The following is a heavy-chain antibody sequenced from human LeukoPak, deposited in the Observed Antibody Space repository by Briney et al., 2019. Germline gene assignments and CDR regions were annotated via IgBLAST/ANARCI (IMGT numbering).Heavy chain of an antibody. CDR3: AKDYSSSWYRYYFDY. CDR2: ISGSGGST. V-gene: IGHV3-23*01. J-gene: IGHJ4*02. Sequence: PGGSLRLSCAACGFTFSSYAMSWVRQAPGKGLEWVSAISGSGGSTYYADSVKGRFTISRDNSKNTLYLQMNSLRAEDTAVYYCAKDYSSSWYRYYFDYWGQGTLVTVSS. CDR1: GFTFSSYA. D-gene: IGHD6-13*01.